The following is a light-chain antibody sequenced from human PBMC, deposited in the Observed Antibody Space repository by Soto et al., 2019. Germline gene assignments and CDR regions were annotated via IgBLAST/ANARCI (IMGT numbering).Light chain of an antibody. CDR2: AAS. V-gene: IGKV1-27*01. J-gene: IGKJ3*01. Sequence: DIQMTQSPSSLSASVGDRVTITCRASQGISNYLARYQQKPGKVPKHLIYAASTVRSGVTPRFSGSGSGTNFTRTISSQQPEDVPTSNCPRANRFHFTFHPGTKLDTK. CDR3: PRANRFHFT. CDR1: QGISNY.